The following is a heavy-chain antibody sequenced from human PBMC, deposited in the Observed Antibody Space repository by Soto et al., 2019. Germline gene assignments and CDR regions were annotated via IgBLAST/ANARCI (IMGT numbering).Heavy chain of an antibody. D-gene: IGHD2-15*01. J-gene: IGHJ5*02. CDR1: GGSISSGGYY. CDR2: IYYSGST. Sequence: PSETLSLTCTVSGGSISSGGYYWSWIRQHPGKGLEWIGYIYYSGSTYYNPSLKSRVTISVDTSKNQFSLKLSSVTAADTAVYYCARDRHTRYCSGGSCYSYNWFDPWGQGTLVTVSS. CDR3: ARDRHTRYCSGGSCYSYNWFDP. V-gene: IGHV4-31*03.